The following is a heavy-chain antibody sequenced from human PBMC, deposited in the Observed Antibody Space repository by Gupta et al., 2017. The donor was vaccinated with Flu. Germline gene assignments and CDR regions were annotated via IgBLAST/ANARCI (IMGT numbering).Heavy chain of an antibody. CDR3: ARGTSSYYLYYFDY. D-gene: IGHD1-26*01. Sequence: QVRPVESGGGVVQPGGSLRLSCAASAFTLSPFAMHWVRQASVKGLEWVAVIWYDESNRYYPDFVKGRFTISRDNSKNTLYLQMNSLRAEDTAVYYCARGTSSYYLYYFDYWGQGTLVTVSS. V-gene: IGHV3-33*01. CDR1: AFTLSPFA. CDR2: IWYDESNR. J-gene: IGHJ4*02.